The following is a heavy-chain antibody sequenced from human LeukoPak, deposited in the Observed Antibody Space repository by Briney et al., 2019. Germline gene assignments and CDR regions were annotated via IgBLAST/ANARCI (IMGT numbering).Heavy chain of an antibody. J-gene: IGHJ4*02. V-gene: IGHV3-7*01. CDR2: IKDDGSVQ. CDR3: ARDLLFQSSGYRPFDI. Sequence: GGSLRLSCVASGFTFSDHWMTWVRQAPQKGLEWVAKIKDDGSVQWIADSVKGRFTISRDNARNSVFLHLNRLRLDDTAVYYCARDLLFQSSGYRPFDIWGRGTRVSVSS. CDR1: GFTFSDHW. D-gene: IGHD3-22*01.